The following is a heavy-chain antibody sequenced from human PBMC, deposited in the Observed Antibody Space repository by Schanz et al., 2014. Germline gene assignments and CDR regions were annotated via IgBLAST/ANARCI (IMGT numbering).Heavy chain of an antibody. J-gene: IGHJ6*02. V-gene: IGHV1-2*06. D-gene: IGHD4-17*01. CDR2: INPNTGGT. CDR3: ARDGGGPTATTGYYGMDV. Sequence: QVLLVQSGAEVKQPGASVKVSCKASGYTFTAYFIHWVRQAPGQGLEWMGRINPNTGGTNFAQKFQGRITMTRDTSITTAYMDLSGLTSDDTAVYYCARDGGGPTATTGYYGMDVWGQGTTVTVSS. CDR1: GYTFTAYF.